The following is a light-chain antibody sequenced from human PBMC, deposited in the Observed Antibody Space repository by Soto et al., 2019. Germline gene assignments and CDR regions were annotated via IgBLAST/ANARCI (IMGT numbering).Light chain of an antibody. CDR2: AAS. CDR1: QSISTY. J-gene: IGKJ2*01. Sequence: DIQMTQSPSSLSASIGDRVTITCRASQSISTYLNWYQHKPGKAPELLIYAASNLRGGVPSRFSGSGSGTDFSLTISGLQPEDFATYYCQQTYRTPPYTFAQGTRLEI. CDR3: QQTYRTPPYT. V-gene: IGKV1-39*01.